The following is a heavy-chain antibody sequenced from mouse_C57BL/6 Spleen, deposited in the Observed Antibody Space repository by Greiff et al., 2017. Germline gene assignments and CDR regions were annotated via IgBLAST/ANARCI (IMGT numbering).Heavy chain of an antibody. CDR2: IHPNSGST. CDR1: GYTFTSYW. V-gene: IGHV1-64*01. J-gene: IGHJ1*03. D-gene: IGHD1-1*01. CDR3: ASTVVATRYFDG. Sequence: QVQLQQPGAELVKPGASVKLSCKASGYTFTSYWMHWVKQRPGQGLEWIGMIHPNSGSTNYNEKFKSKATLTVDKSSSTAYMQLSSLTSEDSAVYYCASTVVATRYFDGWGTGTTVTVSS.